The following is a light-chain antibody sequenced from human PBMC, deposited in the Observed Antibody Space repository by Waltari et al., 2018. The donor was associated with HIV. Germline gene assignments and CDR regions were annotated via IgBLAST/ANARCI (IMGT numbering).Light chain of an antibody. CDR1: SSDVGGSNY. CDR2: DVS. Sequence: QSALTQPRSVTGSPGQSVPISCPGTSSDVGGSNYASWYQQHPGKAPKLIIYDVSKRPSGVPDRFSGSKSGNTASLTISGLQAEDEVHYYCCSYAGSHTPWVFGGGTKVTVL. CDR3: CSYAGSHTPWV. J-gene: IGLJ3*02. V-gene: IGLV2-11*01.